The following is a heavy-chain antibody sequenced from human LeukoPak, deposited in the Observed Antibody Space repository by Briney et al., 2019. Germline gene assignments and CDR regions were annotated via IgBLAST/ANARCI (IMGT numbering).Heavy chain of an antibody. V-gene: IGHV1-46*01. J-gene: IGHJ4*02. CDR2: INPSGGST. D-gene: IGHD6-19*01. CDR1: GYTFTSYY. CDR3: ARALPWYSSGWYGILGY. Sequence: ASVKVSCKASGYTFTSYYMHWVRQAPGQGLEWMGIINPSGGSTSYAQKFQGRVTITRDTSASTAYMELSSLRSEDTAVYYCARALPWYSSGWYGILGYWGQGTLVTVSS.